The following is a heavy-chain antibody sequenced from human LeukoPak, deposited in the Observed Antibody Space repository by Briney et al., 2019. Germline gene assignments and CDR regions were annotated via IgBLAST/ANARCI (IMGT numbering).Heavy chain of an antibody. CDR2: TRNKANSYTT. CDR1: GFTFSDHY. V-gene: IGHV3-72*01. J-gene: IGHJ3*02. CDR3: ARETHCSSTSCYRIDAFDI. Sequence: GGSLRLSCAASGFTFSDHYMDWVRQAPGKGLEWVGRTRNKANSYTTEYAASVTGRFTISRDDSKNPLYLQMNSLKTEDTAVYYCARETHCSSTSCYRIDAFDIWGQGTMVTVSS. D-gene: IGHD2-2*02.